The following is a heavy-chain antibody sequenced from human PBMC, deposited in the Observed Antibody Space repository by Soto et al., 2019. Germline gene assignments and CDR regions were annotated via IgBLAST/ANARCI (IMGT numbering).Heavy chain of an antibody. CDR1: GFTFSSYA. J-gene: IGHJ4*02. CDR2: ISGSGDST. Sequence: EVQLLESGGGLVQPGGSLRLSCAASGFTFSSYAMSWVRQAPGKGLEWVSVISGSGDSTYYADSVKGRFTISRDNSKNTLYLQMNSLRAEETAVYSCARRGSGSYCEYWGQGTLVTVSS. D-gene: IGHD1-26*01. V-gene: IGHV3-23*01. CDR3: ARRGSGSYCEY.